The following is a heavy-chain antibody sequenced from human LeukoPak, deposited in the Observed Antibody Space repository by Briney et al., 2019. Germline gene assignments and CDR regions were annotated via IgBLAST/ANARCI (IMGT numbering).Heavy chain of an antibody. V-gene: IGHV6-1*01. CDR3: ARDSSAMFDY. Sequence: SQTLSLTCAISGDSVSSNSAAWNWIRQSPSRGLEWLGRIYYRSQWYNDYAISMKGRITISPDTSKNQFSLQMNSVTPEDTAVYYCARDSSAMFDYWGQGTLVAVAS. D-gene: IGHD2-2*01. CDR2: IYYRSQWYN. J-gene: IGHJ4*02. CDR1: GDSVSSNSAA.